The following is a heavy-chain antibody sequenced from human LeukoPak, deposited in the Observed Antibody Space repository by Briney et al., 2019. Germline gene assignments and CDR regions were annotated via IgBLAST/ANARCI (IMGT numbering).Heavy chain of an antibody. J-gene: IGHJ4*02. D-gene: IGHD6-19*01. CDR2: ISVHNGNT. V-gene: IGHV1-18*01. Sequence: ASVKVSCKASGYTFSNYAISWVRHAPGQGLEWMGWISVHNGNTKYAQKLQGRVTMTTDTSTTTAYMELRSLTSDDTAVYRCAIVDSRGWSAFEYWGQGTLVTVFS. CDR1: GYTFSNYA. CDR3: AIVDSRGWSAFEY.